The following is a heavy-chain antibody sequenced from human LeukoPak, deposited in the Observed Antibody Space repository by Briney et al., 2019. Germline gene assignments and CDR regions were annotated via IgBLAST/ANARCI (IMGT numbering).Heavy chain of an antibody. V-gene: IGHV3-11*06. J-gene: IGHJ4*02. CDR3: ATAGTGRAPFGY. Sequence: GGSLRLSWAASGVTLRDYYMSWIRLAPGKGLEWVSSISSSSSYIYYADSVQGRFTISRDNAQNSLYLQMNRLRAEDTAVYYCATAGTGRAPFGYWGQGTLVTVSS. CDR2: ISSSSSYI. CDR1: GVTLRDYY. D-gene: IGHD2-15*01.